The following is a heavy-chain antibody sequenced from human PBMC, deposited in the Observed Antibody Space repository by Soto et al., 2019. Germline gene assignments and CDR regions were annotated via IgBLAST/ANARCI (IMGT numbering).Heavy chain of an antibody. V-gene: IGHV4-39*01. J-gene: IGHJ1*01. CDR2: IYYSGST. Sequence: QLQLQESGPGLVKPSETLSLTCTVSGGSISSSSYYWGWIRQPPGKGLVWIGSIYYSGSTYYNPSLKSRVTISVDTSKNQFSLKLSSVTAADTAVYYCAIVWFGESQHWGQGTLVTVSS. CDR3: AIVWFGESQH. D-gene: IGHD3-10*01. CDR1: GGSISSSSYY.